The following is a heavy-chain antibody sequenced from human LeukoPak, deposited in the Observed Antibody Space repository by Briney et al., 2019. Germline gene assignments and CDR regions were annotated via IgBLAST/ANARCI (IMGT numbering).Heavy chain of an antibody. CDR3: ARGGYYGSGNDFRFDP. J-gene: IGHJ5*02. CDR2: IYYSGST. V-gene: IGHV4-59*01. D-gene: IGHD3-10*01. CDR1: GGSISSYY. Sequence: SETLSLTCTVSGGSISSYYWSWIRQPPGKGLEWIGYIYYSGSTNYKPSVKSRVTISVDTSKNQFSLKLSSVTAADTAVYYCARGGYYGSGNDFRFDPWGQGTLVTVFS.